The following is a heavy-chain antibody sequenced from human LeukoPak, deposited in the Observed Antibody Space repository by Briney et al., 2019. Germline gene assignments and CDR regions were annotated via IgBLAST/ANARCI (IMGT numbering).Heavy chain of an antibody. J-gene: IGHJ4*02. V-gene: IGHV3-30-3*01. CDR3: ARDSWGVSGYCDY. D-gene: IGHD3-22*01. CDR1: GFTFSSYA. CDR2: ISSDENNK. Sequence: GGSLRLSCAASGFTFSSYAMHWVRQAPGRGLEWAAVISSDENNKNYADSVKGRFTVSRDNSKNTVYLQINSLRAEDTAVYYCARDSWGVSGYCDYWGQGTLVTVSS.